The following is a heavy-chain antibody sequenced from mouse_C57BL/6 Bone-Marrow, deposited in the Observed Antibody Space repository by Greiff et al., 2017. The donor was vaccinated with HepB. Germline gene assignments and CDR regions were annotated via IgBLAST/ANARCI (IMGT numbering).Heavy chain of an antibody. D-gene: IGHD1-2*01. CDR2: IRSKSNNYAT. CDR3: VSGGITTAGYFDV. V-gene: IGHV10-1*01. Sequence: EVMLVESGGGLVQPKGSLKLSCAASGFSFNTYAMNWVRQAPGKGLEWVARIRSKSNNYATYYADSVKDRFTISRDDSESMLYLQMNNLKTEDTAMYYCVSGGITTAGYFDVWGTGTTVTVSS. J-gene: IGHJ1*03. CDR1: GFSFNTYA.